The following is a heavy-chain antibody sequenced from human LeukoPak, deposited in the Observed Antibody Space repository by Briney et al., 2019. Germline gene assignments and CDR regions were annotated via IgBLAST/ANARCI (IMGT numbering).Heavy chain of an antibody. D-gene: IGHD3-10*01. CDR3: ARGHGSGYTNYFDP. CDR2: INPTGGSA. Sequence: ASVKVSRKTSGYTYTDFSIHWVRQAPGQGLERMGIINPTGGSAGFAQKFQGRVTMTRDMSTSTFYMELSSLRSEDTAVYYCARGHGSGYTNYFDPWGQGTLVTVSS. J-gene: IGHJ5*02. V-gene: IGHV1-46*01. CDR1: GYTYTDFS.